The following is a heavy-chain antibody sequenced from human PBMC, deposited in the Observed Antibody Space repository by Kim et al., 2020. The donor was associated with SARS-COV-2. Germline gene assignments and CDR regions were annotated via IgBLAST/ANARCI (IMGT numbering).Heavy chain of an antibody. V-gene: IGHV1-69*13. Sequence: SVKVSCKASGGTFSSYAISWVRQAPGQGLEWMGGIIPIFGTANYAQKFQGRVTITADESTSTAYMELSSLRSEDTAVYYCARGYSYGYGIDYWGQGTLVTVSS. J-gene: IGHJ4*02. CDR2: IIPIFGTA. CDR3: ARGYSYGYGIDY. D-gene: IGHD5-18*01. CDR1: GGTFSSYA.